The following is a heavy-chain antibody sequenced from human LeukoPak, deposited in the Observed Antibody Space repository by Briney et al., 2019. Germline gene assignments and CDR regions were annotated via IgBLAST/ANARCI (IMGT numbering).Heavy chain of an antibody. CDR3: VREDTPATANY. D-gene: IGHD2-21*02. V-gene: IGHV3-23*01. Sequence: GGSLRLSCAASGFNFANHAMSWVRQTPGKGLEWVSAISGGGDIAYYADSVKGRFTISRDNSKDTLFLQMHSLRPGDTAVYYCVREDTPATANYWGQGTLVTISS. J-gene: IGHJ4*02. CDR1: GFNFANHA. CDR2: ISGGGDIA.